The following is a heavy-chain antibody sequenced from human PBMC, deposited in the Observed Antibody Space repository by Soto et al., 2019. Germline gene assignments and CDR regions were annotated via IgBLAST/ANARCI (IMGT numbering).Heavy chain of an antibody. CDR3: AKGKSGYYPSDY. J-gene: IGHJ4*01. Sequence: PGGSLRLSCAVAGFTCSSYAMSWVRQAPGKGLEWVSAISGSGGSTYYADSVKGRFTISRDNSKNTLYLQMNSLRAEDTAVYYCAKGKSGYYPSDYWGQGTLVTVSS. CDR2: ISGSGGST. V-gene: IGHV3-23*01. CDR1: GFTCSSYA. D-gene: IGHD3-3*01.